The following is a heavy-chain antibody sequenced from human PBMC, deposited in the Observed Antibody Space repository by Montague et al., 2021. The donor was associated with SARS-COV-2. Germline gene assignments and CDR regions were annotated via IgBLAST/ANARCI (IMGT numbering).Heavy chain of an antibody. D-gene: IGHD3-10*01. CDR1: GFTFSSYW. CDR2: INSDGSST. Sequence: SLRLSCAASGFTFSSYWMHWVRQAPGKGLVWVSRINSDGSSTSYADSVKGRFTISRDNAKNTLYLQMNSLRAEDTAVYYCASVGKARRYYGSGSNYYGMDVWGQGTTVTVSS. CDR3: ASVGKARRYYGSGSNYYGMDV. V-gene: IGHV3-74*01. J-gene: IGHJ6*02.